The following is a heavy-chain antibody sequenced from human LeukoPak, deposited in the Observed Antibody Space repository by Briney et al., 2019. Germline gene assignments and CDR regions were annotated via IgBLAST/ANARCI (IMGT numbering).Heavy chain of an antibody. J-gene: IGHJ4*02. CDR2: ISPYNGNT. Sequence: ASVKVSCKASGGTFSSYAISWVRQAPGQGLEWMGWISPYNGNTDYSQKLQGRVTMTRNTSISTPYMELSSLRSEDTAVYYCARAGGYCGRISCPYYFDYWGQGSLVAVSS. V-gene: IGHV1-8*02. CDR3: ARAGGYCGRISCPYYFDY. CDR1: GGTFSSYA. D-gene: IGHD2-15*01.